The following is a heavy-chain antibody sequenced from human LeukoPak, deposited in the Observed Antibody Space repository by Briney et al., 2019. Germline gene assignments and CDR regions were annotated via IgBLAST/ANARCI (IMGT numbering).Heavy chain of an antibody. CDR1: GGSFNGYY. D-gene: IGHD2-15*01. J-gene: IGHJ6*02. CDR3: ARSKWSTYYYYYGMDV. CDR2: INHRGGT. V-gene: IGHV4-34*01. Sequence: SETLSLTCGVYGGSFNGYYWNWIRQPPGMGLEWIGEINHRGGTGYNPSLKSRVTISVDTSKNQFSLKLSSVTAADTAVYYCARSKWSTYYYYYGMDVWGQGTTVTVSS.